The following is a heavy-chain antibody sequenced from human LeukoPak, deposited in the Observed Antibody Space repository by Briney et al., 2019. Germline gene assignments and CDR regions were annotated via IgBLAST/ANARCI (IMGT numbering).Heavy chain of an antibody. CDR2: IIPILGIA. D-gene: IGHD1-26*01. V-gene: IGHV1-69*04. CDR1: VGTFSSYA. Sequence: GSSVKVSCKASVGTFSSYAISWVRQAPGQGLEWMGRIIPILGIANYAQKFQGRVTITADKSTSTAYMELSSLRSEDTAVYYCSRDREWEPFDYWGQGTLVTVSS. CDR3: SRDREWEPFDY. J-gene: IGHJ4*02.